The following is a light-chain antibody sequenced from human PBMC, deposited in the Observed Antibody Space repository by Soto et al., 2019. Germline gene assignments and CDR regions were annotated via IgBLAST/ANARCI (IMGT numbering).Light chain of an antibody. CDR3: QSYHSSLSGSEV. J-gene: IGLJ2*01. CDR2: EVT. Sequence: QSALTQPASVSGSPGQSITITCTGTSSDVGGHKYVSWYQQYPGKAPKVMIYEVTNRPSGVPDRFSGSKSGTSASLAITGLQAEDEADYYCQSYHSSLSGSEVFGGGTKLTVL. V-gene: IGLV2-14*01. CDR1: SSDVGGHKY.